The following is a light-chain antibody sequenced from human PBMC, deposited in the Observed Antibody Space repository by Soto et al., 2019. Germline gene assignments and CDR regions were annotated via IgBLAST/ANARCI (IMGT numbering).Light chain of an antibody. V-gene: IGLV1-40*01. CDR1: SSNFGAGYE. Sequence: QSVLTQPPSGSGAPGQRVTISCTWSSSNFGAGYEVHWYKQVPGAAPTLVIFNNLNRPSGVPERFSGSKSGTSASLVISGIQAEHEADYYCQSFDSSLRVYVFGSGTKLTVL. J-gene: IGLJ1*01. CDR3: QSFDSSLRVYV. CDR2: NNL.